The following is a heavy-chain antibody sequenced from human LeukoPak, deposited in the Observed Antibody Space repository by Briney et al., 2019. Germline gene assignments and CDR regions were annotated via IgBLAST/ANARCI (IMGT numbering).Heavy chain of an antibody. CDR3: ARDDYYGSGKEVSNAFDI. V-gene: IGHV1-2*02. CDR1: GYTFTGYY. J-gene: IGHJ3*02. CDR2: INPNSGGT. D-gene: IGHD3-10*01. Sequence: ASVKVSCKASGYTFTGYYMHWVRQAPGQGLEWMGWINPNSGGTNYAQKFQGRVTMTRDTSISTAYMELSRLRSDDTAVYYCARDDYYGSGKEVSNAFDIWGQGTMVTVSS.